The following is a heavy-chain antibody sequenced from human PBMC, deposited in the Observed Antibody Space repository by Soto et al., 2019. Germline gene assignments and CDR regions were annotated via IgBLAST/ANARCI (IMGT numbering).Heavy chain of an antibody. D-gene: IGHD5-12*01. J-gene: IGHJ6*03. CDR3: ARLYSAYYYYYMDV. CDR1: GGSINSHY. V-gene: IGHV4-59*11. Sequence: PSETLSLTCAVSGGSINSHYWSWVRQPPGKGLEWIGCVYNNGRTNYNPSLGSRVTISLDTSKSQFSLTLSSVTAADTAVYYCARLYSAYYYYYMDVWGKGTTVTVSS. CDR2: VYNNGRT.